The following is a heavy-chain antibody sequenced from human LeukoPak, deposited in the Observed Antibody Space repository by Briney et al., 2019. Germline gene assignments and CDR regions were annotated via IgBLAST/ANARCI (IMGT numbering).Heavy chain of an antibody. V-gene: IGHV4-34*01. Sequence: PSETLSLTCAVYGGSFSGYFWSWVRQPPGKGLEWIAEINHSGGTNYNPSLKSRITVSVDTSKNQFSLKLSSVTAADTAVYYCTRDKGYGDYVGSFDYWGQGTLVTVSS. CDR2: INHSGGT. CDR1: GGSFSGYF. D-gene: IGHD4-17*01. CDR3: TRDKGYGDYVGSFDY. J-gene: IGHJ4*02.